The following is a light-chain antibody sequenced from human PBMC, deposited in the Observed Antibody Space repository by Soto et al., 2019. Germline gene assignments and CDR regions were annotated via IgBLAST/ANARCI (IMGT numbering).Light chain of an antibody. CDR1: SSDVGGYNY. CDR3: FSFTTDWTHV. V-gene: IGLV2-14*01. Sequence: QSVLTQPASVSGSPGQSITISCTGTSSDVGGYNYVSWFQQHPGKAPTLIISEVSNRPSGVSNCFAGSKSGNAASLTISGLQAEDEADYFCFSFTTDWTHVFGTGTKLTVL. CDR2: EVS. J-gene: IGLJ1*01.